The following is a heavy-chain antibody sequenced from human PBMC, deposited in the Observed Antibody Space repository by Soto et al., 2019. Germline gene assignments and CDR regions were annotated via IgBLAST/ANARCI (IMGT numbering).Heavy chain of an antibody. V-gene: IGHV1-24*01. J-gene: IGHJ6*02. Sequence: ASVKVSCKVSGFTLTELSMHWVRQAPGGGLEWMGGVDRAHGEMRYAQNFQGRVTLTEDTPTNIAYMELSGLRSDDTAVYYCSTYAVPGYYFYGLDVWGPGTTVTVSS. D-gene: IGHD4-17*01. CDR3: STYAVPGYYFYGLDV. CDR2: VDRAHGEM. CDR1: GFTLTELS.